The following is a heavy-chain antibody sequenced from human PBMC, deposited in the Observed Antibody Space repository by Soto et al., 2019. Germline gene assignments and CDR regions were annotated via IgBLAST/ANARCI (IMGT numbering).Heavy chain of an antibody. CDR1: GFTFSSYG. D-gene: IGHD4-17*01. Sequence: PGGSLRLSCAASGFTFSSYGMHWVRQAPGKGLEWVAVISYDGSKKYFADSVKGRFTISRDNSKNTLYLQMNSLRAEDTAVYYCAKDLYGDYKVNLFDTWXQGGLVTV. J-gene: IGHJ5*02. V-gene: IGHV3-30*18. CDR2: ISYDGSKK. CDR3: AKDLYGDYKVNLFDT.